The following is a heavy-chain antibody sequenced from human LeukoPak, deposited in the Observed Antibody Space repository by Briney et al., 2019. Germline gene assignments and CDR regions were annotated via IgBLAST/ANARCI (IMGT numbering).Heavy chain of an antibody. Sequence: PGGSLRLSCAASRFTVSTNYMSWVRQAPGQGLEWVSIIYSGGTTYYADSVKGRFTISRDNSKNTLSLQTNSLRAEDTAVYYCAGSEPRVSPDAFHIWGQGTMVTVSS. CDR1: RFTVSTNY. D-gene: IGHD3-10*01. CDR3: AGSEPRVSPDAFHI. V-gene: IGHV3-66*01. J-gene: IGHJ3*02. CDR2: IYSGGTT.